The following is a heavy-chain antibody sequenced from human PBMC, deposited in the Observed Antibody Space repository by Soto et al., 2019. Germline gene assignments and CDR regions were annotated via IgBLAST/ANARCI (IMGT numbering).Heavy chain of an antibody. D-gene: IGHD2-2*01. CDR2: IYYSGST. CDR1: GGSISSYY. J-gene: IGHJ5*02. V-gene: IGHV4-59*01. Sequence: PSETLSLTCTVSGGSISSYYWSWIRQPPGKGLEWIGYIYYSGSTNYNPSLKSRVTISVDTSKNQFSLKLSSVTAADMAVYYCARGSAYCSSTSCYPNWFDPWGQGTLVTVSS. CDR3: ARGSAYCSSTSCYPNWFDP.